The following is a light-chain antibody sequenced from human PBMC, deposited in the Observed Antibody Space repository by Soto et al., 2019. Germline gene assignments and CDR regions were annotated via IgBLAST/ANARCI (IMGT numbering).Light chain of an antibody. CDR3: QQRSNGLIT. J-gene: IGKJ5*01. CDR2: DAS. V-gene: IGKV3-11*01. Sequence: IVLTQSPVTLSLSPGERATQSCRASQRVSSYLAWYQQKPGQAHRLLIYDASNRATGIPARFSGRGSGTDFTFIFGSLEPEDFAVYYCQQRSNGLITFGQRTRLEIK. CDR1: QRVSSY.